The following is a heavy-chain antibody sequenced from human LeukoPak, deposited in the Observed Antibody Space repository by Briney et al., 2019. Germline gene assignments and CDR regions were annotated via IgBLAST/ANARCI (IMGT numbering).Heavy chain of an antibody. CDR3: AKDLWSSGWYWFDP. CDR2: ISGSGGST. CDR1: GLTFSSYA. J-gene: IGHJ5*02. Sequence: GGSLRLSCAASGLTFSSYAMNWVRQAPGKGLEWVSAISGSGGSTYYADPVKGRSTISTDNSKNTLYLQMNSLRAEDTAVYYCAKDLWSSGWYWFDPWGQGTLVTVSS. V-gene: IGHV3-23*01. D-gene: IGHD6-19*01.